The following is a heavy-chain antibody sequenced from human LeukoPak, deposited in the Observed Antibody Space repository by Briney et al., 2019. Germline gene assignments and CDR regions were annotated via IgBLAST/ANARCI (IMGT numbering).Heavy chain of an antibody. CDR1: GFTVSTNY. J-gene: IGHJ3*01. D-gene: IGHD2-21*01. CDR3: SRGLLRACDL. CDR2: LYSVGTT. V-gene: IGHV3-66*01. Sequence: GGSLRLSCAASGFTVSTNYMSWVRQAPGKGLEWVSVLYSVGTTYYANSVKGRFTISRDNSKNTLYLQMNSLRAEDTAVYYCSRGLLRACDLWCQGTMVTFSS.